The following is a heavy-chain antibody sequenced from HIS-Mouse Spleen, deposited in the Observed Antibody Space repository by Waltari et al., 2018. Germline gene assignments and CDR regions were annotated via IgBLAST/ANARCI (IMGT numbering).Heavy chain of an antibody. D-gene: IGHD1-26*01. J-gene: IGHJ4*02. Sequence: QVQLQQWGAGLLTPSETLSLTCAVYGGSFSGYYWSWTRQPPGKGLEWIGEINHSGSTNYNPSLKSRVTISVDTSKNQFSLKLSSVTAADTAVYYCARGVTLSGSLDYWGQGTLVTVSS. CDR2: INHSGST. CDR1: GGSFSGYY. V-gene: IGHV4-34*01. CDR3: ARGVTLSGSLDY.